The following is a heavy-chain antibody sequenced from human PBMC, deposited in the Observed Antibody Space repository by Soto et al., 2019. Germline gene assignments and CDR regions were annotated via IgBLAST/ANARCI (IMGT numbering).Heavy chain of an antibody. CDR3: ASAGYQPNYNWFDP. D-gene: IGHD3-9*01. CDR1: GDFISSGYYY. Sequence: QVQLQESGPGLVKPSQTLSLTCTVSGDFISSGYYYWSWIRHHPGKGLEWIGYIYYTGSTYYNPSLKSRVTLSVYTSKTQFSLKLSTVTAADTAVYYCASAGYQPNYNWFDPWGQGTLVTVSS. V-gene: IGHV4-31*03. CDR2: IYYTGST. J-gene: IGHJ5*02.